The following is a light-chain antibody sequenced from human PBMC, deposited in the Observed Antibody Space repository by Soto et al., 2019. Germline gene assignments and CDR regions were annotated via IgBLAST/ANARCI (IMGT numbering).Light chain of an antibody. V-gene: IGKV1-5*03. CDR3: QQYNSYSQT. Sequence: DIQMTQSPSTLSASVGGRVPITCRASQSISSWLAWYQQKPGKAPKLLIYKASSLESGVPSRFSGSGSGTEFTLTISSLQPDDFATYYCQQYNSYSQTFGQGTKVDIK. J-gene: IGKJ1*01. CDR2: KAS. CDR1: QSISSW.